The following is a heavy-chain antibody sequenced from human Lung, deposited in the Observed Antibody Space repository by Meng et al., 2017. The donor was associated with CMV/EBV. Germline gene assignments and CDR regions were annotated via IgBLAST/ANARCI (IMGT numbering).Heavy chain of an antibody. CDR1: GGSFSGYY. Sequence: SETXSLTCAVYGGSFSGYYWSWIRQPPGKGLEWIGEINHSGSTNYNPSLKSRVTISVDTSKNQFSLKLSSVTAADTAVYYCARTAYDFWSGIYYYYYYGMDVWXQGTXVTVSS. D-gene: IGHD3-3*01. J-gene: IGHJ6*02. CDR2: INHSGST. CDR3: ARTAYDFWSGIYYYYYYGMDV. V-gene: IGHV4-34*01.